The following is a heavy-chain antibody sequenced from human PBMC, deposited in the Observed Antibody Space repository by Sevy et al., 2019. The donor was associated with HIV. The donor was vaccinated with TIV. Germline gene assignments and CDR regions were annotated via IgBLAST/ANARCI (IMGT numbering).Heavy chain of an antibody. CDR3: ARGPDYYDSSGYYYQ. D-gene: IGHD3-22*01. CDR1: GFTFSSYS. J-gene: IGHJ4*02. CDR2: INSISTYI. V-gene: IGHV3-21*01. Sequence: GGSLRLSCAASGFTFSSYSMHWVRQAPGKGLEWVSSINSISTYIYYADSVKGRFTMSRDNAKNSLYLQMNSLRAEDTAVYYCARGPDYYDSSGYYYQWGQGTLVTVSS.